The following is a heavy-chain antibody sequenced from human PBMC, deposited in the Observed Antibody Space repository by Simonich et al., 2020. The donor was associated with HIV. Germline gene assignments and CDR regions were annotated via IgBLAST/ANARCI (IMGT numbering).Heavy chain of an antibody. J-gene: IGHJ6*02. V-gene: IGHV3-23*01. CDR2: IRGSGGST. Sequence: EVQLLESGGGLVQPGGSLRLSCAASGFTFSSYAMSWVRQAPGKGVEWGSAIRGSGGSTYYADSVKGRFTISRDNSKNTLYLKMNSLRAEDTAVYYCAKAYGNYYYYGMDVWGQGTTVTVSS. CDR3: AKAYGNYYYYGMDV. CDR1: GFTFSSYA. D-gene: IGHD3-10*01.